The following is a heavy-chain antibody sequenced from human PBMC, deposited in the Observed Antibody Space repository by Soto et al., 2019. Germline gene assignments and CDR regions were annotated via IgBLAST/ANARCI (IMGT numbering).Heavy chain of an antibody. V-gene: IGHV3-23*01. CDR1: GFTFSSYA. CDR2: ISGSGGST. D-gene: IGHD6-13*01. CDR3: AKAASSSPVRAYSFDY. Sequence: PGGSLRLSCAASGFTFSSYAMSWVRQAPGKGLEWVSAISGSGGSTYYADSVKGRFTISRDNSKNTLYLQMNSLRAEDTAVYYCAKAASSSPVRAYSFDYWGQGTLVTVSS. J-gene: IGHJ4*02.